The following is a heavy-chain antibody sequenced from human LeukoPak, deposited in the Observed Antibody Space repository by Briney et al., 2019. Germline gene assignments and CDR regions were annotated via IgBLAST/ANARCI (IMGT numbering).Heavy chain of an antibody. D-gene: IGHD2-21*02. CDR1: DDSISSYY. J-gene: IGHJ4*02. CDR2: IYINGDT. V-gene: IGHV4-4*08. CDR3: ARTARVFDH. Sequence: SETLSLTCTVSDDSISSYYWSWIRQPPGKALECIGYIYINGDTNSNPSLKSRVTMSLDTSKKQFSLRLRSVTAADTAVYFCARTARVFDHWGQGLLVTVSS.